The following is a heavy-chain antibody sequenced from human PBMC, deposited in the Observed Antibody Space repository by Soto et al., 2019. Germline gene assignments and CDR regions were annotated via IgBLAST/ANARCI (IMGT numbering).Heavy chain of an antibody. D-gene: IGHD5-18*01. J-gene: IGHJ2*01. CDR1: GFTFSSYA. CDR2: ISYDGTNK. V-gene: IGHV3-30-3*01. CDR3: AREGYSYGPRQDNNEGFDL. Sequence: QVQLVESGGGVVQPGRSLRLSCAASGFTFSSYAMHWVRQAPGKGLEWVAVISYDGTNKYYADSVKGRFTISSDNSKNTRYLHMNSRRSEDTAVYYCAREGYSYGPRQDNNEGFDLWGRGSLVTVSS.